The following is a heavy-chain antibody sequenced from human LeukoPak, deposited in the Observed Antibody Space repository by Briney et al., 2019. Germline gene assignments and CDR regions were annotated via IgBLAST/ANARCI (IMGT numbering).Heavy chain of an antibody. CDR1: GFTFSSYG. CDR2: IGYDGSNK. CDR3: AKDKKRFCSSTSCSVSYFDY. Sequence: PGGSLRLSCAASGFTFSSYGMHWVRQAPGKGLEWVAFIGYDGSNKYYADSVKGRFTISRDNSKNTLYLQMNSLRAEDTAVYYCAKDKKRFCSSTSCSVSYFDYWGQGTLVTVSS. V-gene: IGHV3-30*02. J-gene: IGHJ4*02. D-gene: IGHD2-2*01.